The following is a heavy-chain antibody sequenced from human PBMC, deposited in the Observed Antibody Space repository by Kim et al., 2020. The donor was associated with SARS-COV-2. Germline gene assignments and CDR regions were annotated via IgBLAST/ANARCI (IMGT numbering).Heavy chain of an antibody. Sequence: YDNPSLKSRVTIPVDTSKNTLYLKLRSVTAADTAVFYCARERFRWWVDPWGQGTLVTVSS. V-gene: IGHV4-30-2*04. J-gene: IGHJ5*02. CDR3: ARERFRWWVDP. D-gene: IGHD2-15*01.